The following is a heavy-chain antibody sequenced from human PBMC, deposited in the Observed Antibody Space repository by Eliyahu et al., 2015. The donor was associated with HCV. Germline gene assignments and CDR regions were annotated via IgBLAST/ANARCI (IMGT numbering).Heavy chain of an antibody. CDR1: GFTFSSYA. CDR3: AIALTSGYSRGDF. Sequence: EVQLLESGGGLVQPGGSLRLSCAASGFTFSSYAVSWVRQAPGKGLEWVSGISGSGSITYYTXSVKGRFTISRDNSKNTLYLQMNSLRAEDTAVYYCAIALTSGYSRGDFGGQGTLVTVSS. D-gene: IGHD1-26*01. V-gene: IGHV3-23*01. CDR2: ISGSGSIT. J-gene: IGHJ4*02.